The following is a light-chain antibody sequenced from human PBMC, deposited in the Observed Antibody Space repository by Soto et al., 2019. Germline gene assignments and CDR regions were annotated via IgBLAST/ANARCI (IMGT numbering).Light chain of an antibody. CDR1: IDDVTAYYR. CDR3: SVYTHTSTYV. Sequence: QSALTQPPSVSGSPGQSVTISCSGTIDDVTAYYRVSWYQQTPGTAPKLMIYDVSNRPSGVPDRFSGSRSGNTASLTISGLQAEDEGDYYCSVYTHTSTYVFGNGTKLTVL. V-gene: IGLV2-18*01. J-gene: IGLJ1*01. CDR2: DVS.